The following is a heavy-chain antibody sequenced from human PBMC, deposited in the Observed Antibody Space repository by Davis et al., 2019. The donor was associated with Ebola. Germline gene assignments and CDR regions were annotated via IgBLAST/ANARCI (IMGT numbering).Heavy chain of an antibody. CDR3: ARGGTRANWFDP. CDR1: AYTFTGYY. D-gene: IGHD3-10*01. J-gene: IGHJ5*02. CDR2: INPNSGGT. Sequence: ASAQVSCNASAYTFTGYYMHWVRQAPGQGPEWMGWINPNSGGTNYAQKFQGWVTMTRDTSISTAYMELSRLRSHDTAVYYCARGGTRANWFDPWGQGTLVTVSS. V-gene: IGHV1-2*04.